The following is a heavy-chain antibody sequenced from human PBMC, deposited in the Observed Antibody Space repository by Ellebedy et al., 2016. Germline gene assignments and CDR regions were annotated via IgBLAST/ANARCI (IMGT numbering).Heavy chain of an antibody. Sequence: SVKVSCXASGGTFSSYAISWVRQAPGQGLEWMGGIIPIFGTANYAQKFQGRVTITADKSTSTAYMELSSLRSEDTAVYYCARDTRDGVGTSEAYYDLWGQGTLVTVS. V-gene: IGHV1-69*06. J-gene: IGHJ4*02. CDR2: IIPIFGTA. CDR1: GGTFSSYA. D-gene: IGHD3-3*01. CDR3: ARDTRDGVGTSEAYYDL.